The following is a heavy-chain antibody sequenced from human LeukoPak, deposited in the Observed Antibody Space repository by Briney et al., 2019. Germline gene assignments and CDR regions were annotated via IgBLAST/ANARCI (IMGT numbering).Heavy chain of an antibody. CDR2: IQNDGNDK. J-gene: IGHJ5*02. CDR1: GFTFSSYS. CDR3: ARAVTWIDP. V-gene: IGHV3-30*03. Sequence: GGSLRLSCAASGFTFSSYSMNWVRQAPGKGLEWVAFIQNDGNDKYYADSVKGRFTVSRDNSKNTLDLQMNGLRAEDTAVYYCARAVTWIDPWGQGTLVTVSS.